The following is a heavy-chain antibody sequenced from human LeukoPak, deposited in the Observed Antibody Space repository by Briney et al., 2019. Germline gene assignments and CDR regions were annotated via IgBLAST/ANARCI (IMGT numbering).Heavy chain of an antibody. Sequence: PGGSLRLSCAVSGFTLRNNWWHWAAKPQGKGLVWVSHINGDGSNTGYADSVKGRFTISRDNAKNTLYLQINNLRPDDTAVYYCARGNYPSSFDSWGQGALVTVSS. CDR3: ARGNYPSSFDS. V-gene: IGHV3-74*01. J-gene: IGHJ4*02. CDR2: INGDGSNT. D-gene: IGHD5-24*01. CDR1: GFTLRNNW.